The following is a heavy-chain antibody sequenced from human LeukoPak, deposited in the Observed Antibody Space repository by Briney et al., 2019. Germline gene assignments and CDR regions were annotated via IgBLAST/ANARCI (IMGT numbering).Heavy chain of an antibody. V-gene: IGHV4-59*01. CDR3: ARDPLRGVPFDI. CDR2: IYYSGST. CDR1: GGSISSYY. Sequence: SETLSLTCTVSGGSISSYYWSWIRQPPGKGLEWIGYIYYSGSTNYNPSLKSRLTISVDTSKNQFSLKLSSVTAADTAVYYCARDPLRGVPFDIWGQGTMVTVSS. D-gene: IGHD3-10*01. J-gene: IGHJ3*02.